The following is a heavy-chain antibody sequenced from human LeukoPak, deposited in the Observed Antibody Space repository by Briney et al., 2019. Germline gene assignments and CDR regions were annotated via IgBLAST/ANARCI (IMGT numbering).Heavy chain of an antibody. Sequence: GGSLRLSCAASGFTFSSYAMSWVRQAPGKGLECVSAISGSGGSTYYADSVKGRFTISRDNSKNTLYLQMNSLRAEDTAVYYCARYDFWSGYTLPYYYYGMDVWGQGTTVTVSS. D-gene: IGHD3-3*01. J-gene: IGHJ6*02. V-gene: IGHV3-23*01. CDR2: ISGSGGST. CDR1: GFTFSSYA. CDR3: ARYDFWSGYTLPYYYYGMDV.